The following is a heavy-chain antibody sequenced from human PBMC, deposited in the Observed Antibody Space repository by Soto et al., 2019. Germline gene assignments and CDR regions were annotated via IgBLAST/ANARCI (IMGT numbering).Heavy chain of an antibody. J-gene: IGHJ6*03. V-gene: IGHV6-1*01. CDR2: TYYRTRWYY. Sequence: SPTLSLTCVISGDSVSSNSAAWNWIRQSPSRGLEWLGRTYYRTRWYYDYAVSVRSRITVNPDTSKNQFSLQLTSVTPEDTAVYYCAGTTSHYWYYMDVWCKGTTVTVSS. CDR3: AGTTSHYWYYMDV. D-gene: IGHD1-7*01. CDR1: GDSVSSNSAA.